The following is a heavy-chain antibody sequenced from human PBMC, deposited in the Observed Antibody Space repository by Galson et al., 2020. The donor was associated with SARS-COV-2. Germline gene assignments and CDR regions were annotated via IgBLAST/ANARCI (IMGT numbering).Heavy chain of an antibody. CDR3: ATFSLGYSYGSRTYYFDY. D-gene: IGHD5-18*01. V-gene: IGHV3-21*01. J-gene: IGHJ4*02. Sequence: GESLKISCAASGFTFSSYSMNWVRQAPGKGLEWVSSISSSSSYIYYADSVKGRFTISRDNAKNSLYLQMNSLRAEDTAVYYCATFSLGYSYGSRTYYFDYWGQGTLVTVSS. CDR1: GFTFSSYS. CDR2: ISSSSSYI.